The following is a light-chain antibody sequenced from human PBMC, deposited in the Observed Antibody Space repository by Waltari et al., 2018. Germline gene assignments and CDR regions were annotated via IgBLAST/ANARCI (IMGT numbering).Light chain of an antibody. Sequence: DIQMTKSPSTLSASVGDRVSITCRASQSINNWLAWYKHKPGKAPNLQIYKASSLESGVPSRFSGSGFGTEFTLTISSLQPDDVATYYCQQYKTYWSFGQGTKLEIK. J-gene: IGKJ2*01. CDR3: QQYKTYWS. CDR2: KAS. V-gene: IGKV1-5*03. CDR1: QSINNW.